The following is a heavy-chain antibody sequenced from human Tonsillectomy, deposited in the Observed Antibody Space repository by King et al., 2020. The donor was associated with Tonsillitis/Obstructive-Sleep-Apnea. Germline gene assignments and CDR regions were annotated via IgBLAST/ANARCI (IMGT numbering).Heavy chain of an antibody. D-gene: IGHD3-10*01. J-gene: IGHJ4*02. CDR3: ALPGDYGSGSYYNGGWDY. Sequence: VQLVESGAEEKKPGESLKISCKGSGYRFTSYWIGWVRQMPGKGLEWLGIIYPGDSDARYSPSFQGHVTISADNSINTAYLQWSSLRASDTAMYYCALPGDYGSGSYYNGGWDYWGQGTLVTVSS. CDR1: GYRFTSYW. V-gene: IGHV5-51*03. CDR2: IYPGDSDA.